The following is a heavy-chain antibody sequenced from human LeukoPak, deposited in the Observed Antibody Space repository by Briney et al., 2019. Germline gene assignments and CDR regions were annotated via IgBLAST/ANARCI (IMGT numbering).Heavy chain of an antibody. V-gene: IGHV3-23*01. CDR2: ISGSGGST. D-gene: IGHD5-18*01. Sequence: GGSLRLSFAASGFTFSSYAMSWVRQAPGKGLEWVSAISGSGGSTYYADSVKGRFTISRDNSKNTLYLQMNSLRAEDTAVYYCAKDPAGIQLMDYWGQGTLVTVSS. CDR1: GFTFSSYA. J-gene: IGHJ4*02. CDR3: AKDPAGIQLMDY.